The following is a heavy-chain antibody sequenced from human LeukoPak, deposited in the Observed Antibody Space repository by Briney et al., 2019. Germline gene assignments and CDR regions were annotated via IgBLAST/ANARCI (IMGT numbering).Heavy chain of an antibody. J-gene: IGHJ3*02. CDR3: AREFGSTSCHMYAGCHDAFDI. Sequence: PSQTLSLTCTVSGGSISSGGYYWSWIRQPPGKGLEWIGYIYHSGSTYYNPSLKSRVTISVDRSKNQFSLKLSSVTAADTAVYYCAREFGSTSCHMYAGCHDAFDIWGQGTMVTVSS. CDR2: IYHSGST. D-gene: IGHD2-2*02. V-gene: IGHV4-30-2*01. CDR1: GGSISSGGYY.